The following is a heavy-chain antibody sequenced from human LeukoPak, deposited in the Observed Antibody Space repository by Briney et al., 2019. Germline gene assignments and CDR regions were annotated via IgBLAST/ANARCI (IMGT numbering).Heavy chain of an antibody. V-gene: IGHV4-39*07. J-gene: IGHJ4*02. CDR3: ARGSNPTHYDILTGYSEPHFDY. CDR1: GDSISSSSSY. CDR2: IYYSGST. Sequence: SETLSLTCTVSGDSISSSSSYWGWIRQPPGKGLEWIGSIYYSGSTNYNPSLKSRVTISVNTSKNQFSLKLSSVTAADTAVYYCARGSNPTHYDILTGYSEPHFDYWGQGTLVTVSS. D-gene: IGHD3-9*01.